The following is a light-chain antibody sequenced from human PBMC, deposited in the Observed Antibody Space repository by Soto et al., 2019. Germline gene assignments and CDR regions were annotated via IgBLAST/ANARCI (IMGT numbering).Light chain of an antibody. Sequence: NFMLTQPHSVSESPGKTVTISCTGSSGSIASNSVQWYQQRPGSAPTTVIYEDNQRPSGVPDRFSGSIDSSSNSASLTISGLKAEEEADYYCQSYDSSIVVFGGGTKLTVL. CDR2: EDN. CDR1: SGSIASNS. CDR3: QSYDSSIVV. J-gene: IGLJ2*01. V-gene: IGLV6-57*02.